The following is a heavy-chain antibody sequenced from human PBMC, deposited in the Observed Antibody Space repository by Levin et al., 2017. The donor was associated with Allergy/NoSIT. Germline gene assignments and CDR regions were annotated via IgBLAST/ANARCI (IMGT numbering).Heavy chain of an antibody. CDR1: GFTFSSFA. CDR3: VKCTTEIYFYYGMDV. CDR2: ISGRGATT. J-gene: IGHJ6*02. V-gene: IGHV3-23*01. Sequence: GGSLRLSCAASGFTFSSFAMSWVRQAPGKGLEWLSSISGRGATTSHADSVRGRSTISRDNSKNTLYLQMNTLRAEDTAVYYCVKCTTEIYFYYGMDVWGQGTTVTVSS. D-gene: IGHD2-8*01.